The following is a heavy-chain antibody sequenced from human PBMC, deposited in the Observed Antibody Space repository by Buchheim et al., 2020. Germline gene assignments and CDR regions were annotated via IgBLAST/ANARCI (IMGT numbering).Heavy chain of an antibody. J-gene: IGHJ4*02. CDR1: GYTFTGNY. CDR3: AREIAVAEIDY. V-gene: IGHV1-2*02. D-gene: IGHD6-19*01. Sequence: QVQLVQSGAEVKKPGASVKVSCKASGYTFTGNYVHWVRLAPGQGLEWMGWISPGSGGTKYAQKFQGRVTMTSDTSISTAYMELSSLRSDDTAVYYCAREIAVAEIDYWGQGTL. CDR2: ISPGSGGT.